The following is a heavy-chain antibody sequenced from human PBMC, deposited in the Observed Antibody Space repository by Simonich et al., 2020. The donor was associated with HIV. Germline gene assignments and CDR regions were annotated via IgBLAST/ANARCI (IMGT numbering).Heavy chain of an antibody. V-gene: IGHV3-30*07. Sequence: QVQLVESGGGVVQPGRSLRLSCAASGFTYSSYAMHWVRQAPGQGLEWVAGISYDGSNKYYADSVKGRFTISRDNSKNTLYRQMNSLRAEDTAVYYCASGGSISSVWADDYWGQGTLVTVSS. CDR3: ASGGSISSVWADDY. D-gene: IGHD3-16*01. CDR1: GFTYSSYA. J-gene: IGHJ4*02. CDR2: ISYDGSNK.